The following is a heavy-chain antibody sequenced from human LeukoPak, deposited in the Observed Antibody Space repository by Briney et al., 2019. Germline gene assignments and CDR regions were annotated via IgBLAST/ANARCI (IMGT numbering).Heavy chain of an antibody. CDR1: GGSISSGDYY. CDR3: ARQTTVISFDY. CDR2: IFYSGSM. J-gene: IGHJ4*02. V-gene: IGHV4-30-4*01. D-gene: IGHD4-17*01. Sequence: SQTLSLTCTVSGGSISSGDYYWTWIRQPPGKGLEWMGYIFYSGSMYYNPSLKSRLTISVDTSKDQFSLKLRSVTAADTAVYYCARQTTVISFDYWGQGALVTVSS.